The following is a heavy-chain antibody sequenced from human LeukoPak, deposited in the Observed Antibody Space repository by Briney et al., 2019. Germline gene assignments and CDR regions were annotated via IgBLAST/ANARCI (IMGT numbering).Heavy chain of an antibody. CDR2: IHYSGST. CDR1: GGSISSYY. D-gene: IGHD6-19*01. J-gene: IGHJ3*02. V-gene: IGHV4-59*01. Sequence: SETLSLTCTVSGGSISSYYWTWIRQPPGKGLDWIGYIHYSGSTNYNLSLNGRVTISVDTSKIKFSLKLTSVTAADTAVYYCARRGLAGGFDIWGQGTMVTVSS. CDR3: ARRGLAGGFDI.